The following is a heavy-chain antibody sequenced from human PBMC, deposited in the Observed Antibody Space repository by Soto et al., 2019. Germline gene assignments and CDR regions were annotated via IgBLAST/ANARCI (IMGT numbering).Heavy chain of an antibody. J-gene: IGHJ4*02. CDR1: GGTFSSYA. Sequence: SVKVSCKASGGTFSSYAISWVRQAPGQGLEWMGGIIPIFGTANYAQKFQGRVTITADESTSTAYMELSSLRSEDTAVYYCARAPHLAHPFAYWGQGTLVTVPS. V-gene: IGHV1-69*13. CDR2: IIPIFGTA. CDR3: ARAPHLAHPFAY.